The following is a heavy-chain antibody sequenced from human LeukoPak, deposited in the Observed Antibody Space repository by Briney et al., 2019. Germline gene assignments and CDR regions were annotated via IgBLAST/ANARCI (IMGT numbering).Heavy chain of an antibody. CDR3: ARPTDYYYYMDV. Sequence: GWSLSLSCVASLFIDSHKYMSWVRQARSKGLEWVSLIYCGGSTYYADSVKGRFTIFRDISKNTLYLQMNSLRAEDTAVYYCARPTDYYYYMDVWGKGTTVTVSS. V-gene: IGHV3-53*01. CDR2: IYCGGST. J-gene: IGHJ6*03. CDR1: LFIDSHKY.